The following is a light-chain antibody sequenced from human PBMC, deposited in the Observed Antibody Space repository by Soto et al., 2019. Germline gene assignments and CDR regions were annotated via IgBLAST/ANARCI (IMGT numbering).Light chain of an antibody. CDR1: QSVISNF. V-gene: IGKV3-20*01. Sequence: EIVLTQSPGTLSLSPGERATLSCRASQSVISNFLAWYQHKPGQAPRLLIYGASSRATGIPDRFSGSGSGTGFTLTISRLEPEDFAVYYCQQYGSSPRTFGQGTKV. CDR3: QQYGSSPRT. CDR2: GAS. J-gene: IGKJ1*01.